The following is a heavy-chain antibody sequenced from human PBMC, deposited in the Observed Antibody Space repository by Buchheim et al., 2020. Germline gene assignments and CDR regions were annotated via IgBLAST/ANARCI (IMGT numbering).Heavy chain of an antibody. Sequence: QVQLVQSGAEVKKPGASVKVSCKASGYTFRDYGITWVRQAPGQGLEWMGWISAYNDYTNYAQKLQGRVTMTRDTSTSTAYMELSSLRSEDTAVYYCASSVPHPGWYYYGMDVWGQGTT. D-gene: IGHD2-15*01. CDR3: ASSVPHPGWYYYGMDV. J-gene: IGHJ6*02. CDR1: GYTFRDYG. CDR2: ISAYNDYT. V-gene: IGHV1-18*01.